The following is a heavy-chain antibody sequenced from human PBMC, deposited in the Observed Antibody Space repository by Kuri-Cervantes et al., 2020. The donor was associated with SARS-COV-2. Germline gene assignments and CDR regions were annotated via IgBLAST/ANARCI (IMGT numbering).Heavy chain of an antibody. CDR3: ARVRGVGY. D-gene: IGHD3-10*01. V-gene: IGHV3-21*01. Sequence: GGSLRLSCAASGFSFSTDWMTWVRQALGKGLEWVSSISSSSSYIYYADSVKGRFTISRDNAKNSLYLQMNSLRAEDTAVYYCARVRGVGYWGQGTLVTVSS. J-gene: IGHJ4*02. CDR1: GFSFSTDW. CDR2: ISSSSSYI.